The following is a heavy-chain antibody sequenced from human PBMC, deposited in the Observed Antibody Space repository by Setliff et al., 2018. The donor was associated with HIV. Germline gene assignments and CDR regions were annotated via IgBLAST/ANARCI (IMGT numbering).Heavy chain of an antibody. D-gene: IGHD6-25*01. V-gene: IGHV1-46*01. J-gene: IGHJ1*01. CDR1: GYTFTSYY. Sequence: ASVKVSCKASGYTFTSYYMHWVRQAPGQGLEWMGIINPSGGSTSYAQKFQGRVTMTDDTSTDTTYMELSRLRPEDTAVYYCLIGGRRYPSGWEHWGQGTLVTVSS. CDR3: LIGGRRYPSGWEH. CDR2: INPSGGST.